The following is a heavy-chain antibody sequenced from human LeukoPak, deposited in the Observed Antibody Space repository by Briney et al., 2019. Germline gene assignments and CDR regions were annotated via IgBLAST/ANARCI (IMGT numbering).Heavy chain of an antibody. CDR3: ARGPLYYDFWSGPPPQFDP. D-gene: IGHD3-3*01. V-gene: IGHV3-7*01. CDR1: GFTFNSYW. CDR2: IKQDGNEK. J-gene: IGHJ5*02. Sequence: GGSLRLSCAASGFTFNSYWMNWVRQAPGKGLEWVASIKQDGNEKSYVDSVKGRFTISRDNPKNSLYLQMSSLRAEDTAVYYCARGPLYYDFWSGPPPQFDPWGQGTLVTVSS.